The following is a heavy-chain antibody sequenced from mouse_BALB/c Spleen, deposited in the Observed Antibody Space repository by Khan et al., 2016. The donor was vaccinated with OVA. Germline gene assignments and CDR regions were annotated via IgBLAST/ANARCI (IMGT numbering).Heavy chain of an antibody. CDR3: ARELVATVVATPFAY. CDR1: GFTFSNYA. J-gene: IGHJ3*01. CDR2: ISSGGSYT. D-gene: IGHD1-1*01. V-gene: IGHV5-9-3*01. Sequence: EVELVESGGGLVKPGGSLKLSCAASGFTFSNYAMSWVRQTPEQRLEWVATISSGGSYTYYPDSVQGRFTISRDNAKNTMYLQMSSLRSEDTAIYYCARELVATVVATPFAYWGQGTLVTVSA.